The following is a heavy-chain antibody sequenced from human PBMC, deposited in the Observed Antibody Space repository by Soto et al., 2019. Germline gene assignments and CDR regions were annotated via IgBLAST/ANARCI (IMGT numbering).Heavy chain of an antibody. D-gene: IGHD6-13*01. V-gene: IGHV1-18*01. J-gene: IGHJ4*02. Sequence: QVQLVQSGAEVKKPGASVKVSCKASGYTFTSYSVSWVRQAPGQGLEWMGWINPYNGNTNYAQKLQGRVTMTTDTSTSTAYMELRSLRSDDTAVYYCARDLAAAGPFDYWGQGTLVTVSS. CDR1: GYTFTSYS. CDR2: INPYNGNT. CDR3: ARDLAAAGPFDY.